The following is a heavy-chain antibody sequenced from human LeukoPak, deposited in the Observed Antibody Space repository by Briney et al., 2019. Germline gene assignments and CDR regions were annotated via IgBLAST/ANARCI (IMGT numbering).Heavy chain of an antibody. CDR3: ARDLRSEWELPNSAFDI. CDR2: IIPIFGTA. D-gene: IGHD1-26*01. CDR1: GGTFSSYA. V-gene: IGHV1-69*13. J-gene: IGHJ3*02. Sequence: ASVKVSCKASGGTFSSYAISWVRQAPGQGLEWMGGIIPIFGTANYAQKFQGRVTITEDESTSTAYMELSSLRSEDTAVYYCARDLRSEWELPNSAFDIWGQGTMVTVSS.